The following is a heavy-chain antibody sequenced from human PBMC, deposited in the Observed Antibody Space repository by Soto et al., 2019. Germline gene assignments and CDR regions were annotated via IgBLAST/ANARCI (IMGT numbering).Heavy chain of an antibody. V-gene: IGHV1-18*04. CDR1: GYTFTSYG. Sequence: QGKLVQSGGEVTKPGASVKVSCNASGYTFTSYGISWVRQAPGQGLEWMGWISPYSGHTKDAQKVQGRVTLTTETSTGTAYMELRSLASDDTAVYYCARDRCTTAKCYTHHLDVWGQGTTVKVSS. J-gene: IGHJ6*02. CDR3: ARDRCTTAKCYTHHLDV. D-gene: IGHD2-8*01. CDR2: ISPYSGHT.